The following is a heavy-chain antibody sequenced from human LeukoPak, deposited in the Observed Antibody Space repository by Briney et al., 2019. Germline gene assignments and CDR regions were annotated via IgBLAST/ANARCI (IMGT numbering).Heavy chain of an antibody. D-gene: IGHD6-13*01. J-gene: IGHJ4*02. Sequence: PGVSQRLSCATSGFIFSTYAVSWVRHAPGKGLECASNISGSGGSTYHADSVKVRFTISRESSKNKLYLQMNSLRAEDTAIYYCARVIRAAPGKGYFDCWGQGTLVTVSS. CDR1: GFIFSTYA. V-gene: IGHV3-23*01. CDR3: ARVIRAAPGKGYFDC. CDR2: ISGSGGST.